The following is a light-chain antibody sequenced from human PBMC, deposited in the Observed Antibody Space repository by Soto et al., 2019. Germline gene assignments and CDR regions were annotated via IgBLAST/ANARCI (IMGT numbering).Light chain of an antibody. CDR1: HDIRSS. Sequence: DIQLTQSPSFLSASVGDRVTITCRASHDIRSSLAWYQQKPGKAPKLLIYAASTLQSGVPSRFSGSGSGTEFTLTISSLQPEDFATYYCQQLNSYPQTFGQGTKVEIK. CDR3: QQLNSYPQT. J-gene: IGKJ1*01. CDR2: AAS. V-gene: IGKV1-9*01.